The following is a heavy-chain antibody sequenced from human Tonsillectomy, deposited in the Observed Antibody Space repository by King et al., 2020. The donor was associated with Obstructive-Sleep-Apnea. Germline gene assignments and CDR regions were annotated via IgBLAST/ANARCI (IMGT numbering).Heavy chain of an antibody. CDR1: GFTFSSYS. V-gene: IGHV3-48*04. CDR2: ISSSSSTI. CDR3: ARDYYDSSGYPYYFDY. D-gene: IGHD3-22*01. J-gene: IGHJ4*02. Sequence: VQLVESGGGLVQPGGSLRLSCAASGFTFSSYSMNWVRQAPGKGLEWVSYISSSSSTIFYADSVKGRFTISRDNAKNSLYLQMNSLRAEDRAVYYCARDYYDSSGYPYYFDYWGQGTLVTVSS.